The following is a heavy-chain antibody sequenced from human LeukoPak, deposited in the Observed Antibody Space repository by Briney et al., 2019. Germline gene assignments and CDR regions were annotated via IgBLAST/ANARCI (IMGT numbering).Heavy chain of an antibody. CDR1: GYTFTSYG. V-gene: IGHV1-18*01. Sequence: GASVKVSCKASGYTFTSYGISWVRQAPGQGLEWMGWISAYNGNTNYAQKLQGRVTMTTDTSTSTAYMELRSLRSDDTAVYYCASEGSPHYYYYYMDVWGKGTTVTVSS. CDR2: ISAYNGNT. J-gene: IGHJ6*03. CDR3: ASEGSPHYYYYYMDV.